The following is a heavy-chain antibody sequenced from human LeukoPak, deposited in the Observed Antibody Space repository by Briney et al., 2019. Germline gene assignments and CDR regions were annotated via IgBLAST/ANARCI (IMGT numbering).Heavy chain of an antibody. V-gene: IGHV3-7*01. CDR3: ARLMGGVTTYDS. CDR1: GFTFSNYW. D-gene: IGHD4-11*01. J-gene: IGHJ4*02. Sequence: GGCLRLSCAASGFTFSNYWMSWVRQAPGKGLEWVASIRPDGDGDHFMDSVKGRFTISRDNAERSLFLQMNSLRADDTAVYCCARLMGGVTTYDSWGQGTLVTVSS. CDR2: IRPDGDGD.